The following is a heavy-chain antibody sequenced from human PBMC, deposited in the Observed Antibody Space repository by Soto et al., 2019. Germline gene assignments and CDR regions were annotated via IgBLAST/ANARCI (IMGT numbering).Heavy chain of an antibody. CDR3: ASLGGSYPAFDQ. J-gene: IGHJ4*02. CDR2: IYYSGST. V-gene: IGHV4-59*08. Sequence: SETLSLTCTVSGCSISSYYGGWFRQPPGKGLEWIGYIYYSGSTTYHPSLKSRVTISVDTSKNQFSLNLTSVTAADTAVYYCASLGGSYPAFDQWGQGSLVTVSS. D-gene: IGHD3-22*01. CDR1: GCSISSYY.